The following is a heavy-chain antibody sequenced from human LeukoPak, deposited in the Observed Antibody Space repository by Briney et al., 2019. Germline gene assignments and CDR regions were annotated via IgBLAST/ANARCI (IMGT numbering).Heavy chain of an antibody. CDR3: AKDSNDYGDYEGLGFDY. CDR1: GFTFSSYS. D-gene: IGHD4-17*01. Sequence: GGSLRLSCAASGFTFSSYSMNWVRQAPGKGLEWVAFIRYDGSNKYYADCVKGRFTISRDNSKNTLYLQMNSLRAEDTAVYYCAKDSNDYGDYEGLGFDYWGQGTLVTVSS. J-gene: IGHJ4*02. CDR2: IRYDGSNK. V-gene: IGHV3-30*02.